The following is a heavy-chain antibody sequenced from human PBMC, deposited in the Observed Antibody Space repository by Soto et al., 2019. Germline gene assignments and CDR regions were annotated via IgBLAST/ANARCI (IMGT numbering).Heavy chain of an antibody. V-gene: IGHV1-69*06. J-gene: IGHJ4*02. CDR1: GGTFSSYA. Sequence: QVQLVQSGAEVKKPGSSVKVSCKASGGTFSSYAISWVRQAPGQGLEWMGGIIPIFGTANYAQKFRGRVTIPADKSTSTAYMELSSLRSEDTAVYYCGRGYSSSPIPPLWGQGTLVTVSS. CDR2: IIPIFGTA. CDR3: GRGYSSSPIPPL. D-gene: IGHD6-6*01.